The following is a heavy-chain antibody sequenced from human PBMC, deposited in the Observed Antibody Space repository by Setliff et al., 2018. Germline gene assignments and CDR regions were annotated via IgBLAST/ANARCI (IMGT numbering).Heavy chain of an antibody. D-gene: IGHD2-15*01. CDR1: GFTFSSYG. J-gene: IGHJ4*02. CDR3: AKRGPYCSGGTRHYYFDY. Sequence: GGSLRLSCAASGFTFSSYGMSWVRRAPGKGLEWVSTISDSGASTYYTDSVKGRFTISRNNSKNTVYLEMNSLRAEDTAVYYCAKRGPYCSGGTRHYYFDYWGQGTLVTVSS. V-gene: IGHV3-23*01. CDR2: ISDSGAST.